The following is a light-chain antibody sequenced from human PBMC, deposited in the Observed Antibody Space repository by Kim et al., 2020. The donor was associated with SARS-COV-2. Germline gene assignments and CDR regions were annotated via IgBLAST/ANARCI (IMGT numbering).Light chain of an antibody. CDR2: GAS. Sequence: GSPGERATLSCRASQTVTSNLAWYQQKPGQAPRLLIFGASTRATGVPARFTGSGSGTEFTLTISSLQSEDFAVYYCQQYKNWPLTFGGGTRVDIK. CDR3: QQYKNWPLT. V-gene: IGKV3D-15*01. J-gene: IGKJ4*01. CDR1: QTVTSN.